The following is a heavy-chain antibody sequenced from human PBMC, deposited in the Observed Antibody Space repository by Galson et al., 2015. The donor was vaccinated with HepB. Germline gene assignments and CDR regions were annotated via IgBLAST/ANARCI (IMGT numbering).Heavy chain of an antibody. Sequence: SVKVSCKASGYTFTSYYMHWVRQAPGQGLEWMGIINPSGGSTSYAQKFQGRVTMTRDTSTSTVYMELSSLRSEDTAVYYCARGDTVTGGPVTSEWYYYGMDVWGQGTTVTVSS. D-gene: IGHD4-17*01. J-gene: IGHJ6*02. CDR1: GYTFTSYY. CDR2: INPSGGST. CDR3: ARGDTVTGGPVTSEWYYYGMDV. V-gene: IGHV1-46*03.